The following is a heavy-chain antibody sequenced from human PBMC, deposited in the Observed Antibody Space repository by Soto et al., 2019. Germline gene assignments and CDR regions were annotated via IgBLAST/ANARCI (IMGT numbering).Heavy chain of an antibody. V-gene: IGHV1-69*01. CDR1: GGNLSDYA. J-gene: IGHJ6*02. CDR2: IMPTVDSA. CDR3: AVAAVREIMAQESSGMAV. D-gene: IGHD3-10*01. Sequence: QVQLVQSGAEVKTPGASVKVSCKASGGNLSDYAISWVRQAPGQGLEWMGGIMPTVDSANYAQNFQGRLTISADESTRTANLEMSSLRSDDTAVYYCAVAAVREIMAQESSGMAVWGQGTTVIVSS.